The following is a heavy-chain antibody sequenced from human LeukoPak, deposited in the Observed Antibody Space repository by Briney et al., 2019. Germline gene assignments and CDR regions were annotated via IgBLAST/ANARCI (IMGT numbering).Heavy chain of an antibody. D-gene: IGHD5-12*01. V-gene: IGHV4-4*07. J-gene: IGHJ6*02. CDR2: IYSSGST. CDR1: GGSISSFY. CDR3: ARGRHQGGYDSNYYYGMDV. Sequence: PSETLSLTCTVSGGSISSFYWSWIRQPAGKGLEWIGRIYSSGSTDYNPSLKSRVTMSVDMSKNQFSLKLSSVTAADTAVYYCARGRHQGGYDSNYYYGMDVWGQGTTVTVSS.